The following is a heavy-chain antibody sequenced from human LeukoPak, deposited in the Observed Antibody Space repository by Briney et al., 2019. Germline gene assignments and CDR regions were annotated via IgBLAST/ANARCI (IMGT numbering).Heavy chain of an antibody. CDR3: ARGWATIPD. CDR1: GFGFGYYH. D-gene: IGHD5-24*01. CDR2: IPDDGSET. J-gene: IGHJ1*01. V-gene: IGHV3-7*01. Sequence: PGGSLRLSCAASGFGFGYYHMHWVRQAPGKGLEWVANIPDDGSETNYVDSVKGRFIISRDNAKNSLSLQMNSLREEDTALYYCARGWATIPDWGQGTLVTVSS.